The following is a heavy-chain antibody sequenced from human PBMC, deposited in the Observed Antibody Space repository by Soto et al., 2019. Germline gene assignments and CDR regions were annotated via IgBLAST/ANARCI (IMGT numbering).Heavy chain of an antibody. CDR1: GGSISNHY. CDR2: IYYNGNT. CDR3: TRANWYSEY. J-gene: IGHJ4*02. Sequence: QVQLQESGPGLVKPSETLSLTCTVSGGSISNHYWSWIRQPPGKGLEWIGYIYYNGNTNYNPSLKSRVTMSVGTSKNQMSLKLSSVTAVDTAVYYCTRANWYSEYWGQGTLVTVSS. D-gene: IGHD7-27*01. V-gene: IGHV4-59*11.